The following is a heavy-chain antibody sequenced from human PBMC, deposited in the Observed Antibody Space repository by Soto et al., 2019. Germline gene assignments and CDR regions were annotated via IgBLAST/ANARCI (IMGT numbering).Heavy chain of an antibody. D-gene: IGHD6-19*01. V-gene: IGHV1-2*04. Sequence: ASVKVSCKASGYTFTGYYMHWVRQAPGQGLEWMGWINPNSGGTNYAQKFQGWVTMTRDTSISTAYMELSRLRSDDTAVYYCASQPIAVAGTGFDYWGEGTQVTVSS. CDR1: GYTFTGYY. CDR3: ASQPIAVAGTGFDY. CDR2: INPNSGGT. J-gene: IGHJ4*02.